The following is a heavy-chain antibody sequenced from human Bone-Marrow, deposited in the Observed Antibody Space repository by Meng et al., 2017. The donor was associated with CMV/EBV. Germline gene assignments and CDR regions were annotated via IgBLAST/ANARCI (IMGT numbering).Heavy chain of an antibody. V-gene: IGHV3-30*02. CDR1: GFTFSSYG. CDR3: AKNRSPSKLPSGSPLW. Sequence: GESLKISSAASGFTFSSYGIHWVRQAPGKGLEWVAFIRYDGSNKYYADSVKGRFTISRDNSKNTLYLQMNSLRTEDTAVYYCAKNRSPSKLPSGSPLWWGQGTLVTVSS. J-gene: IGHJ1*01. D-gene: IGHD2-15*01. CDR2: IRYDGSNK.